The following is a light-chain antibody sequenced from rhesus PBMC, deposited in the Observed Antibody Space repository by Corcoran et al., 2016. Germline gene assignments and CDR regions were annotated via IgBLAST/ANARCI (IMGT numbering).Light chain of an antibody. CDR3: QQYNNSPFT. J-gene: IGKJ3*01. CDR1: QGINNY. CDR2: YAS. Sequence: DIQMTQSPSSLSASVGDRVTITCRASQGINNYLSWYQQKPGKAPKPLIYYASRLETGVPSRFSGSRSGTDYTLTISSLQPEDIATYYCQQYNNSPFTFAPGTKLDIK. V-gene: IGKV1-66*01.